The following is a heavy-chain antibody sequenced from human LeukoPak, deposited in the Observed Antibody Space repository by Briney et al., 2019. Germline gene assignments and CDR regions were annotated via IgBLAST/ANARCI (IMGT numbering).Heavy chain of an antibody. V-gene: IGHV4-4*07. CDR1: GGSISSYY. CDR2: IYTSGSI. CDR3: ARELPNFWSGYGPFDY. J-gene: IGHJ4*02. Sequence: SETLSLTCTVSGGSISSYYWSGIRQPAGKGLEWIGRIYTSGSINYNPSLKSRVTMSVDTSKNQFSLKLSSVTAADTAVYYCARELPNFWSGYGPFDYWGQGTLVTVSS. D-gene: IGHD3-3*01.